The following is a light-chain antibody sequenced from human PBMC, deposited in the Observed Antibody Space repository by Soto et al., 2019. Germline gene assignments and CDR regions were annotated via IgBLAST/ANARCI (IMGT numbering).Light chain of an antibody. CDR1: SSNIGAGYD. V-gene: IGLV1-40*01. J-gene: IGLJ2*01. CDR3: QSYDSSLSGVA. Sequence: QSVLTQPPSVSGAPGQRVTISCTGSSSNIGAGYDVHWYQQLPGTAPKLLIYANTNRPSGVPDRFTASKSGTSASLAITGLQAEDEADYYCQSYDSSLSGVAFGGGTQLTVL. CDR2: ANT.